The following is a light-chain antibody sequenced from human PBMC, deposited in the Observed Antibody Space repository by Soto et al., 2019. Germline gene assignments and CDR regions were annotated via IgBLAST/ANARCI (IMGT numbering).Light chain of an antibody. J-gene: IGKJ3*01. V-gene: IGKV3D-20*02. CDR2: GAS. Sequence: ENVLTQSPGTLSLSPGERATLSCRASQSVRNDYLAWYQQRPGQAPRLLISGASSRATGIPDRFSGSGSGTDFTLTISSLEPEDFAVYYCQQRSNWLFGPGTKVDIK. CDR3: QQRSNWL. CDR1: QSVRNDY.